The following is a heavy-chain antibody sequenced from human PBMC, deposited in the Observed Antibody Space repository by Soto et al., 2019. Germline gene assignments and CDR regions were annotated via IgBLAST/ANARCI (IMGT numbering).Heavy chain of an antibody. CDR3: AREVQVHTPAFVY. J-gene: IGHJ4*02. CDR2: ISPMFGAA. CDR1: GGTFNTYA. D-gene: IGHD3-10*01. Sequence: QVQLVKSGAEMQKPGSSVKVSCQSSGGTFNTYAMNWVRQAPGQGPEWLGDISPMFGAANYAPKFQGRITITAGESPGTSYMPLSSLTSGDTALYFCAREVQVHTPAFVYWGQGTLVTGSS. V-gene: IGHV1-69*01.